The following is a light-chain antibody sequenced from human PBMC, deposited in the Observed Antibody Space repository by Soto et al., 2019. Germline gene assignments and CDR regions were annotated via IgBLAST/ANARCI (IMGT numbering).Light chain of an antibody. J-gene: IGKJ1*01. V-gene: IGKV3-20*01. CDR1: QSVDTTF. CDR3: QQYMSSVT. Sequence: EIVLTQSPGSLSLSPGQRATLSCRASQSVDTTFFAWYQKKPGPAHRLLIYGASKRATGIPDRFSGSGAGTDFTLIISRLEPEDFAVYYCQQYMSSVTFGQGTKVEIK. CDR2: GAS.